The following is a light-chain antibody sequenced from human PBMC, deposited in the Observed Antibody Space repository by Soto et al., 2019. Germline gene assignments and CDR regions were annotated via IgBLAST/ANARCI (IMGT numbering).Light chain of an antibody. CDR1: SSDVGGYNY. CDR2: DVS. J-gene: IGLJ2*01. CDR3: HSYDSSLSGIV. V-gene: IGLV2-14*01. Sequence: QSALTQPASVSGSPGQSITISCTGTSSDVGGYNYVSGYQQHPGKAPKLMSYDVSNRPSGVSNRFSGSKSGNTASLTISGLQAEDEADYYCHSYDSSLSGIVFGGGTKLTVL.